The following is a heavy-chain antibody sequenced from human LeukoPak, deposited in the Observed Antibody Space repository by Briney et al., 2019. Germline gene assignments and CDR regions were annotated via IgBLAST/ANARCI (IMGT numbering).Heavy chain of an antibody. D-gene: IGHD1-7*01. Sequence: PGGSLRLSCAASGFTFSSYGMHRVRQAPGKGLEWVAFARYDGSNKYYPDSVKGRFTISRDNSKSTLYLQMNSLRAEDTAVYYCAKDQFNRNYVDRFFDYWGQGTLVTVSS. CDR1: GFTFSSYG. CDR2: ARYDGSNK. J-gene: IGHJ4*02. CDR3: AKDQFNRNYVDRFFDY. V-gene: IGHV3-30*02.